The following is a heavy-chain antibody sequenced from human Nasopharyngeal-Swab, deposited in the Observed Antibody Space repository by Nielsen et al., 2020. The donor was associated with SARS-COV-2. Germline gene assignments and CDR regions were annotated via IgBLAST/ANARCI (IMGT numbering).Heavy chain of an antibody. CDR3: ARDTPAMFAY. CDR2: ISSRSSYI. J-gene: IGHJ4*02. Sequence: GGSLRLSCAASGFTLSNYGMNWVRQAPGKGLEWVSFISSRSSYIYYADSLQGRFTISRDDAKNSLYLQMNSLRAEDTALYYCARDTPAMFAYWGQGTLVTVSS. CDR1: GFTLSNYG. V-gene: IGHV3-21*01.